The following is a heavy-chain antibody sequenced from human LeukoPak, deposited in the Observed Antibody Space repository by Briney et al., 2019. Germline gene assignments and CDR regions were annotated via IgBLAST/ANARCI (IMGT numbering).Heavy chain of an antibody. CDR3: AKGGPRIAAAGYGMDV. D-gene: IGHD6-13*01. CDR2: ISYDGSNK. J-gene: IGHJ6*02. V-gene: IGHV3-30-3*01. CDR1: GFTFSSYV. Sequence: PGGSLRLSCAASGFTFSSYVMHWVRQAPGKGLEWVAVISYDGSNKYYADSVKGRFTISRDNSKNTLYLQMNSLRAEDTAVYDCAKGGPRIAAAGYGMDVWGQGTTVTVSS.